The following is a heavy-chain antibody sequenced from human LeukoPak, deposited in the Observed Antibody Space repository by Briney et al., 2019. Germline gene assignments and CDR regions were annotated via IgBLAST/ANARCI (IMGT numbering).Heavy chain of an antibody. J-gene: IGHJ4*02. CDR2: MNPNSGNT. V-gene: IGHV1-8*01. D-gene: IGHD1-26*01. CDR3: ARGKRRIVGAICCVY. Sequence: ASVKVSCKASGYTFTSYDINWVRQATGQGLEWMGWMNPNSGNTGYAQKFQGRVTMTRSTSISTAYMELSSLRSEDTAVYYCARGKRRIVGAICCVYWGQGTLVTVSS. CDR1: GYTFTSYD.